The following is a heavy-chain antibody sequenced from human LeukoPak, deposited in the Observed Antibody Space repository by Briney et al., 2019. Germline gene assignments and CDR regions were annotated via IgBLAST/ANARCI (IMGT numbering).Heavy chain of an antibody. CDR1: GFTVSSNY. CDR2: IYSGGST. J-gene: IGHJ4*02. CDR3: ARAFSSSWSPYYFDY. Sequence: GGSLRLSCAASGFTVSSNYMSWVRQAPGKGLEWVSVIYSGGSTYYADSVKGRLTISRDNSKNTLYLQMNSLRAEDTAVYYCARAFSSSWSPYYFDYWGQGTLVTVSS. D-gene: IGHD6-13*01. V-gene: IGHV3-53*01.